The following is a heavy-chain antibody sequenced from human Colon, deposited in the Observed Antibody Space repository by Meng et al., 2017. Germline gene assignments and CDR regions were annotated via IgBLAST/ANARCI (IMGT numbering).Heavy chain of an antibody. CDR3: TRGHSSGWTNFDY. CDR1: GFTFSDFS. V-gene: IGHV3-21*01. Sequence: EVQLVESGGGVVRPGGSLRLACAASGFTFSDFSLNWVRQAPGKGLEWVSYIHTTSAYIYYSDSVKGRFTISRDNAKNSLYLQMNSLRAEDTAVYFCTRGHSSGWTNFDYWGQGTLVTVSS. J-gene: IGHJ4*02. CDR2: IHTTSAYI. D-gene: IGHD6-19*01.